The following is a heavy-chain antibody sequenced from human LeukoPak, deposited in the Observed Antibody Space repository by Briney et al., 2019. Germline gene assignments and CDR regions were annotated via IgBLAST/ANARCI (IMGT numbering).Heavy chain of an antibody. D-gene: IGHD3-3*01. V-gene: IGHV4-4*02. CDR1: GGSISSSNW. Sequence: SGTLSLTCAVSGGSISSSNWWSWVRQPPGKGLEWIGEIYHSGSTNYNPSLKGRVTISVDKSKNQFSLKLSSVTAADTAVYYCACHVLRFLEWPLDYWGQGTLVTVSS. CDR3: ACHVLRFLEWPLDY. J-gene: IGHJ4*02. CDR2: IYHSGST.